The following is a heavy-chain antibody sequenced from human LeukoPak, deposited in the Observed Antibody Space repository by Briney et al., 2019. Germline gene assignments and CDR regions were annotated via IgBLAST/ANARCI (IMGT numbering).Heavy chain of an antibody. J-gene: IGHJ4*02. V-gene: IGHV3-48*01. CDR2: IGPGGSPI. D-gene: IGHD3-16*01. Sequence: PGGSPRLSCAASGFTFTFSSYGMSWVRQVPGKGPEWVSYIGPGGSPIDYADSVKGRFTISRDNAKNSLYLQMNSLRAGDTAVYYCASGRGMNWGQGTLVTVSS. CDR3: ASGRGMN. CDR1: GFTFTFSSYG.